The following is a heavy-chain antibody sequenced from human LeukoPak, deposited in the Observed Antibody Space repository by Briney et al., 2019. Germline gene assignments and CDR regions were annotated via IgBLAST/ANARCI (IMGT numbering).Heavy chain of an antibody. CDR1: GYTFTSYY. Sequence: GASVKVSCKASGYTFTSYYMHWVRHAPGQGLEWMGLINPNFGSTSYAQKFQGRVTMTRDMSTSTVYMELSSLRSEDTAVYYCARDLRGTSHRFDYWGQGALVTVSS. J-gene: IGHJ4*02. V-gene: IGHV1-46*01. CDR3: ARDLRGTSHRFDY. D-gene: IGHD2-2*01. CDR2: INPNFGST.